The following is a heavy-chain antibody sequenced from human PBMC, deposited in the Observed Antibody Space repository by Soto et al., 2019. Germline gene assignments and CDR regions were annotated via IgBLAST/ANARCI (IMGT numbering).Heavy chain of an antibody. CDR1: GYTFTSYG. CDR3: ARDREIVVPNWFDP. V-gene: IGHV1-18*01. D-gene: IGHD3-22*01. CDR2: ISAYNGNT. J-gene: IGHJ5*02. Sequence: ASVKVSCKASGYTFTSYGISWVRQAPGQGLEWMGWISAYNGNTNYAQKLQGRVTMTTDTSTSTAYMELRSLRSDDTAVYYCARDREIVVPNWFDPWGQGTLVTVSS.